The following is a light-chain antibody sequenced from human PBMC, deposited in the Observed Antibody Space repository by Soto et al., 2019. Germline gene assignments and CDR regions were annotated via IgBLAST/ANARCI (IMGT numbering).Light chain of an antibody. Sequence: DIVMTQSPLSLPVTPGEPASISCRSSQSLLHSNGYNYLDWYLQKPGQSPQPLLYSGSNRASGVPDRFSGSGSGTDFTLKISSVEAEDVGVYYCMQALQAPPWTFGQGTKVESK. CDR2: SGS. CDR3: MQALQAPPWT. V-gene: IGKV2-28*01. CDR1: QSLLHSNGYNY. J-gene: IGKJ1*01.